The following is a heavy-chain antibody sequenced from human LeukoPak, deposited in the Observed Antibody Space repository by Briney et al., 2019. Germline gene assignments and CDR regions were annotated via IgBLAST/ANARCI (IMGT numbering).Heavy chain of an antibody. CDR3: ARSCSGGSCYHYFDY. D-gene: IGHD2-15*01. V-gene: IGHV3-21*01. Sequence: GGTLRLSCAVSGITFSNHGMNWVRQAPGKGLEWVSSISSSSSYIYYADSVKGRFTISRDNAKNSLYLQMNSLRAEDTAVYYCARSCSGGSCYHYFDYWGQGTLVTVSS. CDR2: ISSSSSYI. CDR1: GITFSNHG. J-gene: IGHJ4*02.